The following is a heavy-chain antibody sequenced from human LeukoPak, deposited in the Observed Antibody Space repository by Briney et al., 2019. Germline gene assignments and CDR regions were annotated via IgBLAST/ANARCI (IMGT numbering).Heavy chain of an antibody. J-gene: IGHJ4*02. D-gene: IGHD4-11*01. CDR3: AKDAQRGFDYSNSLEY. V-gene: IGHV3-33*06. CDR1: GFTFSHYG. Sequence: GGSLRLSCAASGFTFSHYGMHWVRQAPGKGLEWVAVIWSDGTEKYYADAVKGRFTISRDNSRNTLYLQMNSLRGEDTAVYYCAKDAQRGFDYSNSLEYWGQGTLVTVSS. CDR2: IWSDGTEK.